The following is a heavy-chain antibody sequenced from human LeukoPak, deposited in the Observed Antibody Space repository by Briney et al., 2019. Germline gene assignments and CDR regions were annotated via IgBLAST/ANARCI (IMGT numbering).Heavy chain of an antibody. D-gene: IGHD6-19*01. CDR3: ARVKAVAGPEDYYYHYYMDV. V-gene: IGHV1-69*05. CDR2: IIPIFGTA. Sequence: SVKVSCKASGGTFSSYAISWGRQAPGQGLEWMGGIIPIFGTANYAQKFQGRVTITTDESTSTAYMELSSLRSEDTAVYYCARVKAVAGPEDYYYHYYMDVWGKGTTVTVSS. CDR1: GGTFSSYA. J-gene: IGHJ6*03.